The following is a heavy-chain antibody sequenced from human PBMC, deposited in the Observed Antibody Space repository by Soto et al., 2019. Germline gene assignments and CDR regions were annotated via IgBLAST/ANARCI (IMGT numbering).Heavy chain of an antibody. Sequence: QVQLVESGGGLVEPGGSLRLSCAASGFIFTDYSMAWIRQAPGKGLEWISYITTDGETTLYAASVEGRFTISRDNAKKALFLQMNSLRADDTAVYFCARDPHRRDGYNFDSWGQGTLVTVSS. D-gene: IGHD5-12*01. CDR3: ARDPHRRDGYNFDS. CDR2: ITTDGETT. CDR1: GFIFTDYS. J-gene: IGHJ4*02. V-gene: IGHV3-11*01.